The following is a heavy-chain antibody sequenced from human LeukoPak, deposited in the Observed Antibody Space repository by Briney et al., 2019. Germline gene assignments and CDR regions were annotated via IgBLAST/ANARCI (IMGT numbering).Heavy chain of an antibody. J-gene: IGHJ4*02. CDR1: GFTFSSYA. D-gene: IGHD3-3*01. Sequence: GRSLRLSCAASGFTFSSYAMHWVRQAPGKGLEWVAVISYDGSNKYYADSVKGRFTISRDNSKNTLYLQMNSLRAEDTAVYYCAKDERFLEWLSIGSWFFDHWGQGTLVTVSS. V-gene: IGHV3-30-3*01. CDR2: ISYDGSNK. CDR3: AKDERFLEWLSIGSWFFDH.